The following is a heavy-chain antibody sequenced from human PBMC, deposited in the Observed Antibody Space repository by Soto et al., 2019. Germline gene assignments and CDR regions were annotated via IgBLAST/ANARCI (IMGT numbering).Heavy chain of an antibody. CDR2: VSHDGRNT. J-gene: IGHJ4*02. Sequence: ESGGGVVQPGRSLRLSCAASGFTFSDYAMHWVRQAPVKALEWVTVVSHDGRNTHYADSVKGRFTISRDSSKNTVSLEMTSLRAEDTAVYYCAKGGRQWLVTSDFNYWGQGALVTVSS. V-gene: IGHV3-30*18. D-gene: IGHD6-19*01. CDR3: AKGGRQWLVTSDFNY. CDR1: GFTFSDYA.